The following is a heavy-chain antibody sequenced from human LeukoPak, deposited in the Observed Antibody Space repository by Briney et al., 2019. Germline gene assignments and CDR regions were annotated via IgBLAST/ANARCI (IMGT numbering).Heavy chain of an antibody. V-gene: IGHV4-59*12. CDR3: ATSGSYYVTHDAFDI. D-gene: IGHD1-26*01. J-gene: IGHJ3*02. CDR1: GVSISSYY. CDR2: IYYSGST. Sequence: SETLSLTCTVSGVSISSYYWSWIRQPPGKGLEWIGYIYYSGSTNYNPSLKSRVTISVDKSKNQFSLKLSSVTAADTAVYYCATSGSYYVTHDAFDIWGQGTMVTVSS.